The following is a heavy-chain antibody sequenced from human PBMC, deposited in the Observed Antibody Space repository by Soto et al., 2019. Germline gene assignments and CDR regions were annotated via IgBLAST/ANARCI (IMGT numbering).Heavy chain of an antibody. D-gene: IGHD1-1*01. CDR1: GYTFTSDQ. CDR3: ARLVNWKGVLDP. Sequence: ASVKVSCKASGYTFTSDQMHWMRQAPRQGLEWMGAIYPSGGSATYAQKFQGRVTMTRDTSTGTVHMELSSLKSEDTAMYFCARLVNWKGVLDPWGQGTLVTVSS. V-gene: IGHV1-46*01. J-gene: IGHJ5*02. CDR2: IYPSGGSA.